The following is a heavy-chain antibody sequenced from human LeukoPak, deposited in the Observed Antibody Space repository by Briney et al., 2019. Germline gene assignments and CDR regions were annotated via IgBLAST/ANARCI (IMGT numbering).Heavy chain of an antibody. V-gene: IGHV3-23*01. CDR2: ISGSGDYT. CDR1: GFTSSSQA. J-gene: IGHJ4*02. CDR3: AKGSEYCSRTTCYPIDY. D-gene: IGHD2-2*01. Sequence: GGSLRLSCAASGFTSSSQAMSWVRQAPGKGLEWVSAISGSGDYTYYIDSVKGRFTISRDNSKNTLSLQMNSLRAEDTALYYCAKGSEYCSRTTCYPIDYWGQGILVTVSS.